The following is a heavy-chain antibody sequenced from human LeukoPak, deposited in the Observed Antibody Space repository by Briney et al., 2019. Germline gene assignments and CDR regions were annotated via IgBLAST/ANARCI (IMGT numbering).Heavy chain of an antibody. Sequence: SVKVSCKASGGTFSSYAISWVRQAPGQGLEWMGGIIPIFGTANCAQKFQGRVTITADESTSTAYMELSSLRSEDTAVYYCARRRSIQLWASFDYWGQGTLVTVSS. J-gene: IGHJ4*02. CDR2: IIPIFGTA. V-gene: IGHV1-69*01. D-gene: IGHD5-18*01. CDR3: ARRRSIQLWASFDY. CDR1: GGTFSSYA.